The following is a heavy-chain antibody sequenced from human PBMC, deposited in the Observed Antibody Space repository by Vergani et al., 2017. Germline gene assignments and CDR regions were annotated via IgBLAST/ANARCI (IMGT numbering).Heavy chain of an antibody. CDR3: AKDIEDGGSYSGFGY. V-gene: IGHV3-43*01. CDR2: ISWDGGST. D-gene: IGHD1-26*01. Sequence: EVQLVESGGVVVQPGGSLRLSCAASGFTFDDYTMHWVRQAPGKGLEWVSLISWDGGSTYYADSVKGRFTISRDNSKNSLYLQMNSLRTEDTALYYCAKDIEDGGSYSGFGYWGQGTLVTVSS. CDR1: GFTFDDYT. J-gene: IGHJ4*02.